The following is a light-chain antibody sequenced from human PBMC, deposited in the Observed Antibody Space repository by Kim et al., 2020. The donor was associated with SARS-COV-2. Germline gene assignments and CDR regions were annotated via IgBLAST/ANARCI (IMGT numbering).Light chain of an antibody. CDR3: SSYTRGVIRL. Sequence: GQSITISCTGTSIAIVAYDYFSWYQQHPGKAPQLIISDVTNRPSGVSDRFSGSKSGNTASLTISGLQAEDQADYYCSSYTRGVIRLFGGGTQLTVL. CDR1: SIAIVAYDY. CDR2: DVT. V-gene: IGLV2-14*03. J-gene: IGLJ3*02.